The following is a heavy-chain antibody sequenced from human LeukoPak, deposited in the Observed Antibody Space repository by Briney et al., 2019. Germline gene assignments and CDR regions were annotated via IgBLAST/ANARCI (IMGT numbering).Heavy chain of an antibody. CDR1: GFTFSSYG. CDR3: AKDGLDYYDSSGYYYNYYFDY. J-gene: IGHJ4*02. D-gene: IGHD3-22*01. V-gene: IGHV3-30*02. Sequence: GGSLRLSCAASGFTFSSYGMHWVRQAPGKGLEWVAFIRYDGSNKYYADSVKGRFTISRDNSKNTLYLQMNSLRAEDTAVYYCAKDGLDYYDSSGYYYNYYFDYWGQGTLVTVSS. CDR2: IRYDGSNK.